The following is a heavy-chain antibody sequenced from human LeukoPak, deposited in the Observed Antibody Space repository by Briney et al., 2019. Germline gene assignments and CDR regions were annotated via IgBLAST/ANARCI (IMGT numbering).Heavy chain of an antibody. D-gene: IGHD4-11*01. CDR1: GFTFSSYA. CDR2: ISGSGGST. CDR3: ASLTTVTTIHSWFDP. Sequence: PGGSLRLSCAASGFTFSSYAMSWVRQAPGKGLEWVSAISGSGGSTYYADSVKGRFTISRDNSKNTLYLQMNSLRAEDTAVYYCASLTTVTTIHSWFDPWGQGTLVTVSS. J-gene: IGHJ5*02. V-gene: IGHV3-23*01.